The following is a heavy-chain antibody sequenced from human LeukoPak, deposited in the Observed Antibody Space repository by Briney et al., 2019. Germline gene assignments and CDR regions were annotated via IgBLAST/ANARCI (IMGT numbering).Heavy chain of an antibody. D-gene: IGHD6-19*01. CDR2: INHSGST. V-gene: IGHV4-34*01. CDR3: ARGRGSGWYWYFDY. J-gene: IGHJ4*02. Sequence: SETLSLTCAVYGGSFSGYYWSWIRQPPGKGLEWIGEINHSGSTNYNPSLKSRVTISVDTSKNQFSLKLSSVTAADTAVYYCARGRGSGWYWYFDYRGQGTLVTVSS. CDR1: GGSFSGYY.